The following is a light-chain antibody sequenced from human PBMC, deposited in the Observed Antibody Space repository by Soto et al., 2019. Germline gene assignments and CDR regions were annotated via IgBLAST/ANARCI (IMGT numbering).Light chain of an antibody. CDR1: QSVTSNY. V-gene: IGKV3-20*01. CDR3: QQYDSSRTWT. CDR2: GAS. J-gene: IGKJ1*01. Sequence: EIVLTQSPGTLSLSPGERATLSCRASQSVTSNYLAWYQQKPGQAPRLLIYGASSRATGIPDRFSGSGSGTDFTLTISRLEPEDFAVYYCQQYDSSRTWTFGQGTKVEIK.